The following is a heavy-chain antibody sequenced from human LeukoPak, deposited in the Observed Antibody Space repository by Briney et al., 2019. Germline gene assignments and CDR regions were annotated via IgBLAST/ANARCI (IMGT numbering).Heavy chain of an antibody. D-gene: IGHD6-13*01. CDR3: ASLSSSWRRGDY. Sequence: SSETLSLTCTVSGGSISSYYWSWIRQPPGKGLEWIGYIYYSGSTNYNPSLKSRVTISVDTSKNQFSLKLSSVTAADTAVYYCASLSSSWRRGDYWGQGTLVTVSS. V-gene: IGHV4-59*08. J-gene: IGHJ4*02. CDR1: GGSISSYY. CDR2: IYYSGST.